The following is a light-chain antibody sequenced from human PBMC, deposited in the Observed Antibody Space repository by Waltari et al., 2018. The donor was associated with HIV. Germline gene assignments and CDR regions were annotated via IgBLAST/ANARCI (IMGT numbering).Light chain of an antibody. CDR1: QSLLYNSNNKNY. CDR3: QQYYDSPT. J-gene: IGKJ3*01. V-gene: IGKV4-1*01. CDR2: WAS. Sequence: DVVVTQSPDSLAVSLGETATLSCKSSQSLLYNSNNKNYLAWYQQKPGQRPKLLIYWASTRESGVPDRFSGSGSGTDFTLTISRLQAEDVALYYCQQYYDSPTFGPGTKLDIK.